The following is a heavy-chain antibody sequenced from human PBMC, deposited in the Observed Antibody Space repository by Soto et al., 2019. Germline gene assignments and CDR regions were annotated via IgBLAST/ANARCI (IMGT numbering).Heavy chain of an antibody. V-gene: IGHV3-23*01. CDR1: GFPFRNYG. J-gene: IGHJ3*02. CDR2: ISGSGGST. CDR3: AKRGTTGPLDAFDI. Sequence: TGGSHIVSCAAAGFPFRNYGRSWVRKTPGKGLEWVSAISGSGGSTYYADSVKGRFTISRDNSKNTLYLQMNSLRAEDTAVYYCAKRGTTGPLDAFDIWGQGTMVTVSS. D-gene: IGHD1-1*01.